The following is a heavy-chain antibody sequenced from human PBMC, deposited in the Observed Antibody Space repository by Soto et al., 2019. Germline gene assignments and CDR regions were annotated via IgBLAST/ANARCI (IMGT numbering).Heavy chain of an antibody. CDR1: GFPFGRSA. Sequence: GGSLRLSCAASGFPFGRSAMSWVRQAPGMGLEWVSTIISDTARTHYADSVKGRFTISRDSSKNTMFLQMNSLRAADTAVYYCATQDCSGDACSPPGWGQGTLVTVSS. CDR2: IISDTART. J-gene: IGHJ4*02. D-gene: IGHD2-15*01. CDR3: ATQDCSGDACSPPG. V-gene: IGHV3-23*01.